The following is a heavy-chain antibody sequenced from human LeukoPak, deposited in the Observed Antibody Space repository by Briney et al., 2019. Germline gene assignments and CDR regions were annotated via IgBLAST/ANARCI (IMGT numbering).Heavy chain of an antibody. V-gene: IGHV3-30*18. D-gene: IGHD4-23*01. CDR3: AKDRGLRWYDYYYYGMDV. CDR1: GFTFSSYG. J-gene: IGHJ6*02. CDR2: ISYDGSNK. Sequence: PGRSQRLSCAASGFTFSSYGMHWVRQAPGKGLEWVAVISYDGSNKYYADSVKGRFTISRDNSKNTLYLQMNSLRAEDTAVYYCAKDRGLRWYDYYYYGMDVWGQGTTVTVSS.